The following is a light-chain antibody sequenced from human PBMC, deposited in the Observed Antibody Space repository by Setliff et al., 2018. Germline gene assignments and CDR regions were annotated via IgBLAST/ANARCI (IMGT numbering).Light chain of an antibody. J-gene: IGLJ2*01. CDR3: TSYAGDNNLI. CDR2: EVN. Sequence: QSALTQPRSVSGSPGQSVTISCTGTSSDVGGYNYVSWYQHHPGKAPKLLIYEVNKRPSGVPDRFSGSTSGSTASLTVSGLQAEDEADYFCTSYAGDNNLIFGGGTKGTVL. V-gene: IGLV2-8*01. CDR1: SSDVGGYNY.